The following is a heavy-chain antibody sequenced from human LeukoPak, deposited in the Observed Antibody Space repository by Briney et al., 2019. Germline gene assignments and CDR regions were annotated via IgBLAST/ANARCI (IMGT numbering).Heavy chain of an antibody. D-gene: IGHD6-6*01. Sequence: PSETLSLTCAVYGGSFSGYYWSWIRQPPGKGLGWIGEINHSGSTNYNPSLKSRVTISVDTSKNQFSLKLSSVTAADTAVYYCARGHTSIAARGRFDYWGQGTLVTVSS. CDR2: INHSGST. J-gene: IGHJ4*02. V-gene: IGHV4-34*01. CDR1: GGSFSGYY. CDR3: ARGHTSIAARGRFDY.